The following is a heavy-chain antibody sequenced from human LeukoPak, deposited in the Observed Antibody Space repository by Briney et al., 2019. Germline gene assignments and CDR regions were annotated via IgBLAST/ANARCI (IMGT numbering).Heavy chain of an antibody. V-gene: IGHV3-30-3*01. D-gene: IGHD3-22*01. CDR1: GFTFSSYA. Sequence: QPGRSLRLSCAASGFTFSSYAMHWVRQAPGKGLEWVAVISYDGSNKYYADSVKGRFTISRDNSKNTLYLQMNSLRAEDTAVYYCARDPTLTYYYDSSGYTFDYWGQGTLVTVSS. CDR3: ARDPTLTYYYDSSGYTFDY. CDR2: ISYDGSNK. J-gene: IGHJ4*02.